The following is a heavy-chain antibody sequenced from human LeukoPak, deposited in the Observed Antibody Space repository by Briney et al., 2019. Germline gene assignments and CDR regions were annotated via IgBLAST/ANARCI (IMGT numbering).Heavy chain of an antibody. CDR1: GGTFSSYA. D-gene: IGHD3-10*01. V-gene: IGHV1-69*13. J-gene: IGHJ5*02. CDR3: ARSRGLNYYGSGSFGGWFDP. Sequence: ASVKVSCKASGGTFSSYAISWVRQAPGQGLEWMGGIIPIFGTANYAQKFQGRVTITADESTSTAYMELSSLRSEDTAVYYCARSRGLNYYGSGSFGGWFDPWGQGTLVTVSS. CDR2: IIPIFGTA.